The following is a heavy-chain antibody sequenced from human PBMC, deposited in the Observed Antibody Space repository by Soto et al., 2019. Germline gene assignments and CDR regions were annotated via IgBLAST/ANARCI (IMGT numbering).Heavy chain of an antibody. D-gene: IGHD3-10*01. Sequence: GGSLRLSCAASGFTFSSYGMTFSSYAMSWVRQAPGKGLEWVSTISGSGDSTYYADSVKGRFTISRDNSKNTLFLQMNSLRAGDTALYYCAKFREYYQVSGSRPYYSYGTDVWGQGTTVTVSS. CDR2: ISGSGDST. CDR1: GFTFSSYGMTFSSYA. J-gene: IGHJ6*02. CDR3: AKFREYYQVSGSRPYYSYGTDV. V-gene: IGHV3-23*01.